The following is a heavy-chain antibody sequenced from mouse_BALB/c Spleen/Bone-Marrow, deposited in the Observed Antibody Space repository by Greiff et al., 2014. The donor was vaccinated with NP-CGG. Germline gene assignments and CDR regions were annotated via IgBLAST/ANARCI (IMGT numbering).Heavy chain of an antibody. J-gene: IGHJ1*01. CDR2: IWAGGST. CDR3: ARVYLWYFEG. Sequence: QVQLKESGPGLVAPSQSLSITCTVSGFSLTSYGVHWVRQPPGKGLEWLGVIWAGGSTNYNSALMSRLSISKDNSKSQVFLKMNSLQTDDTAMYYWARVYLWYFEGWGAGTTVTVSS. D-gene: IGHD2-3*01. V-gene: IGHV2-9*02. CDR1: GFSLTSYG.